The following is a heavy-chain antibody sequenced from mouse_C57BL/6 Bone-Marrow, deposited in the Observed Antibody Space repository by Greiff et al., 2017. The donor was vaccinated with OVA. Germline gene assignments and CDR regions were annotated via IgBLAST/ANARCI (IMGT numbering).Heavy chain of an antibody. J-gene: IGHJ4*01. D-gene: IGHD2-12*01. CDR1: GFSLTSYG. Sequence: QLKESGPGLVAPSQRLSITCTVSGFSLTSYGVHWVRQPPGKGLEWLVVIWSDGSTTYNSALKSRLSISKDNSKSQVFLKMNSLQTDDTAMYYCARAYYSLYAMDYWGQGTSVTVSS. CDR3: ARAYYSLYAMDY. CDR2: IWSDGST. V-gene: IGHV2-6*03.